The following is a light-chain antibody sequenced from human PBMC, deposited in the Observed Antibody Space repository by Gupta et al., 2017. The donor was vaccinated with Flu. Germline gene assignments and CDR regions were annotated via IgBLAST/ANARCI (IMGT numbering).Light chain of an antibody. CDR1: QSISSW. J-gene: IGKJ1*01. CDR2: KVY. V-gene: IGKV1-5*03. CDR3: QQYNSYPWT. Sequence: DIQMTQSPSTLSASVGDRVTITCRASQSISSWLAWYQQKPGKAPKLLIYKVYSVESGVPSMFSGSGSGTEFTLTISSLQPDDFATYYCQQYNSYPWTFGQGTKVEIK.